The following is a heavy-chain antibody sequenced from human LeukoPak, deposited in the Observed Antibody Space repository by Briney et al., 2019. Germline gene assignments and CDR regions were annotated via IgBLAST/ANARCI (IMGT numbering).Heavy chain of an antibody. J-gene: IGHJ3*02. CDR2: VYRSGQS. CDR1: TDSTAGYY. V-gene: IGHV4-59*12. Sequence: SQTLSLTCSVSTDSTAGYYWGWIRQSPGRAPEWLAYVYRSGQSDYNSSLRGRVTVSLDRSKTQVSLSLRSLTAADTAVYYCASGKYFYDDSASVNRASRTAFHIWAQGTMVVVSS. CDR3: ASGKYFYDDSASVNRASRTAFHI. D-gene: IGHD3-3*01.